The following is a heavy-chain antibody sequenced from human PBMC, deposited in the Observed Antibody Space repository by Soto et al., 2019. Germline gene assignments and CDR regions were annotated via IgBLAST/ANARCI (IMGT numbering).Heavy chain of an antibody. V-gene: IGHV3-66*01. D-gene: IGHD3-10*01. Sequence: LSCAASGVRVNSKYMDGVLKAQGKGLEWVSLINTDGNTHYAGSVNGRFTISRDNSKNTLYLQMDSLRVDDTAVYYCARSSGDYIQSRGLDYWGRGTLVTVSS. CDR3: ARSSGDYIQSRGLDY. J-gene: IGHJ4*01. CDR1: GVRVNSKY. CDR2: INTDGNT.